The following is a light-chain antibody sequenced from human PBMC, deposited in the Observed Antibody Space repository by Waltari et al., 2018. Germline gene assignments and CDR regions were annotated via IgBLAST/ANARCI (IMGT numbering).Light chain of an antibody. Sequence: DIQMTQSPSSLVASVGDSVTITCRASHDIDKYLAWFQQRPGKAPKSLVLGAHNLQSGVSSEFSGSGSGTEFTLTIYSLQPEDFATYYCQQYHSYPRTFGQGTKVEIK. J-gene: IGKJ1*01. CDR2: GAH. V-gene: IGKV1-16*02. CDR1: HDIDKY. CDR3: QQYHSYPRT.